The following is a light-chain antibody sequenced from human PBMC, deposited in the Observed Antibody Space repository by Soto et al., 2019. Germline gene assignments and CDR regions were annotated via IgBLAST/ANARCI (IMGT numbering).Light chain of an antibody. Sequence: EIVMTQSPATLSVSPGERATLSCRASQSVSSNLAWYQQKPGQAPRLLIYGASTSATGITARFSGSGSGTEFTLPISSLQSEDFAVYYCQQYNNWPPYTFGQGTKLEI. CDR3: QQYNNWPPYT. CDR1: QSVSSN. CDR2: GAS. V-gene: IGKV3-15*01. J-gene: IGKJ2*01.